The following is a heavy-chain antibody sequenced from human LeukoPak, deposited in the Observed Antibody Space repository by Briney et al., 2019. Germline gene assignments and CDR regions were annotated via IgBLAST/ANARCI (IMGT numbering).Heavy chain of an antibody. Sequence: ASVKVSCKVSGYTLTELSMHWVRQAPGKGLEWMGAFDPEDGETIYAQKFQGRVTMTRDTSISTAYMELSRLRSDDTAVYYCARAGRVTVGATTLINYWGQGTLVTVSS. CDR1: GYTLTELS. V-gene: IGHV1-24*01. J-gene: IGHJ4*02. CDR3: ARAGRVTVGATTLINY. D-gene: IGHD1-26*01. CDR2: FDPEDGET.